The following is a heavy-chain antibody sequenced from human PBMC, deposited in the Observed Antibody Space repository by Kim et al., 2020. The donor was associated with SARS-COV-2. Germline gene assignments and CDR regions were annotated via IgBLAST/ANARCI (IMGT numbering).Heavy chain of an antibody. CDR3: ARVVYSSSWYSFVEHYYYYGMDV. D-gene: IGHD6-13*01. V-gene: IGHV4-34*01. CDR1: GGSFSGYY. CDR2: INHSGST. Sequence: SETLSLTCAVYGGSFSGYYWSWICQPPGKGLEWIGEINHSGSTNYNPSLKSRVTISVDTSKNQFSLKLSSVTAADTAVYYCARVVYSSSWYSFVEHYYYYGMDVWGQGTTVTVSS. J-gene: IGHJ6*02.